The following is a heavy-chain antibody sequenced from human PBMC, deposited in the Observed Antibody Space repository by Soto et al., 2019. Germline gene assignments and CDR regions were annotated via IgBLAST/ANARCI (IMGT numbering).Heavy chain of an antibody. CDR3: ARDRNYGDYPDYYGMDV. V-gene: IGHV3-33*01. Sequence: GSLRLSCAASGFTFSSYGMHWVRQAPGKGLEWVAVIWYDGSNKYYADSVKGRFTISRDNSKNTLYLQINSLRAEDTAVFYCARDRNYGDYPDYYGMDVWGQGTTVTVSS. D-gene: IGHD4-17*01. CDR1: GFTFSSYG. J-gene: IGHJ6*02. CDR2: IWYDGSNK.